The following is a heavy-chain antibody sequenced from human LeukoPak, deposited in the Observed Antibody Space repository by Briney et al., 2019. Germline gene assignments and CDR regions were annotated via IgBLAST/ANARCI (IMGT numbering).Heavy chain of an antibody. V-gene: IGHV3-11*04. CDR3: ARETYYYYYYMDV. CDR2: ISSSGSTI. J-gene: IGHJ6*03. Sequence: PGGSLRLSCAASGFTFSDYYMSWIRQAPGKGLEWVSYISSSGSTIYYADSVKGRFTISRDNAKNSLYLQMNSLRAEDTAVYYCARETYYYYYYMDVWGKGTTVTVSS. CDR1: GFTFSDYY.